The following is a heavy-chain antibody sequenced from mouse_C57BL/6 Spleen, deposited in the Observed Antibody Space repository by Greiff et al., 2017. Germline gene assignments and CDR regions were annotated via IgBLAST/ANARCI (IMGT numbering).Heavy chain of an antibody. CDR1: GYTFTDYN. CDR2: INPNNGGT. J-gene: IGHJ1*03. CDR3: ASSHSCGRSWYFDG. V-gene: IGHV1-22*01. D-gene: IGHD1-1*01. Sequence: VQLQQSGPELVKPGASVKMSCKASGYTFTDYNMHWVKQSHGKSLEWIGYINPNNGGTSYNQKFKGKATLTVNKSFSTAYMELRSLTSEDSSVYYCASSHSCGRSWYFDGWGTGTTVTV.